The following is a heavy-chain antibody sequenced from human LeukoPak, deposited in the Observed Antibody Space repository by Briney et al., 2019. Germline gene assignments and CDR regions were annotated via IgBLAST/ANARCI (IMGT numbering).Heavy chain of an antibody. CDR1: GGSFSGYY. J-gene: IGHJ3*02. CDR3: ARGMQYYDSSGYPDAFDI. V-gene: IGHV4-34*01. Sequence: LETLSLTCAVYGGSFSGYYWSWIRQPPGKGLEWIGEINHSGSTNYNPSLKSRVTISVDTSKNQFSLKLISVTAADTAVYYCARGMQYYDSSGYPDAFDIWGQGTMVTVSS. D-gene: IGHD3-22*01. CDR2: INHSGST.